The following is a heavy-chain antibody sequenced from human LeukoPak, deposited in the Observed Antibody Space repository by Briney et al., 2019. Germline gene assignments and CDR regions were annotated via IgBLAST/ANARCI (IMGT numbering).Heavy chain of an antibody. D-gene: IGHD3-22*01. CDR3: ARDPSGYFNY. CDR1: GGSVSSGSYY. J-gene: IGHJ4*02. V-gene: IGHV4-61*01. CDR2: RHYSGST. Sequence: PSETLSLTCTVSGGSVSSGSYYWSWIRQPPGKGLEWIGYRHYSGSTNYNPSLKSRVTISVDTSKNQFSLKLSSVTAADTAVYYCARDPSGYFNYWGQGTLATVSS.